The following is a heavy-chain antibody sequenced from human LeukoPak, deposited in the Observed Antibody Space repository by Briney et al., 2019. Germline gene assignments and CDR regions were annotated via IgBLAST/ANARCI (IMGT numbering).Heavy chain of an antibody. Sequence: PSETLSLTCIVSGGSISGYYWSWIRQPPGKGLEWIGYIYYIGSTKYNSSLRSRVTMSVDTSKKQFSLKLSSVTAADTAVYYCARYGNLDRSGSYDYRGQGALVTVSS. V-gene: IGHV4-59*01. CDR2: IYYIGST. CDR3: ARYGNLDRSGSYDY. D-gene: IGHD3-10*01. CDR1: GGSISGYY. J-gene: IGHJ4*02.